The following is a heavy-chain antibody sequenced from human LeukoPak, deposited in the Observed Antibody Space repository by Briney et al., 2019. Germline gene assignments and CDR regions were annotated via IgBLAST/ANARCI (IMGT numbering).Heavy chain of an antibody. J-gene: IGHJ6*02. CDR3: ARVRSGSSAGNYGMDV. CDR2: INSDGSST. Sequence: GGPLRLSCAASGFTFSSYWMHWVRQAPGKGLVWVSRINSDGSSTTYADSVKGRFTISRDIAKNTLYLQMKSLRAEDTAVYYCARVRSGSSAGNYGMDVWGQGTKVTVSS. V-gene: IGHV3-74*01. CDR1: GFTFSSYW. D-gene: IGHD1-26*01.